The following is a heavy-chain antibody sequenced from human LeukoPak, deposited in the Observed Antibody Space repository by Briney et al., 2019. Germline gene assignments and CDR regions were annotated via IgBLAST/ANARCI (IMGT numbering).Heavy chain of an antibody. CDR2: IYYSGST. V-gene: IGHV4-39*07. D-gene: IGHD4-17*01. CDR3: ARSSPYGDSSFDY. CDR1: GGSISSSSYY. J-gene: IGHJ4*02. Sequence: SETLSLTCTVSGGSISSSSYYWGWIRQPPGKGLEWIGSIYYSGSTYYNPSLKSRVTISVDTSKNQFSLKLSSVTAADTAVYYCARSSPYGDSSFDYWGQGTLVTVSS.